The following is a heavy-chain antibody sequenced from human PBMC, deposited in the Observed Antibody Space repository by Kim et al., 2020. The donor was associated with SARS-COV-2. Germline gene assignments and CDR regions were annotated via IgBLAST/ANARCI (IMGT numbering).Heavy chain of an antibody. V-gene: IGHV3-30-3*01. CDR2: ISYDGRNK. Sequence: GGSLRLSCAASGLSFDNYAMNWVRQAPGKGLEWVAVISYDGRNKEFADSVKGRFTISRDNSKSTLYLQMNSLRVEDTAVYYCARANYYESVGISYYYNGMDVWGQGTTVTVSS. D-gene: IGHD3-22*01. CDR3: ARANYYESVGISYYYNGMDV. J-gene: IGHJ6*02. CDR1: GLSFDNYA.